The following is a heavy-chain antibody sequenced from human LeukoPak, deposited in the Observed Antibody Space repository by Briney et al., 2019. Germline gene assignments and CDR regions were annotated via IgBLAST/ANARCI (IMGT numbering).Heavy chain of an antibody. D-gene: IGHD3-22*01. CDR2: ISGSGGST. J-gene: IGHJ4*02. V-gene: IGHV3-23*01. Sequence: PGGSLRLSCAASGFTFSSYTMSWVRQAPGKGLEWVSAISGSGGSTYYADSVKGRFTISRDNSKNTLYLQMNSLRAEDTDVYYCAKGQGGYYDSSAVAAYWGQGTLVTVSS. CDR3: AKGQGGYYDSSAVAAY. CDR1: GFTFSSYT.